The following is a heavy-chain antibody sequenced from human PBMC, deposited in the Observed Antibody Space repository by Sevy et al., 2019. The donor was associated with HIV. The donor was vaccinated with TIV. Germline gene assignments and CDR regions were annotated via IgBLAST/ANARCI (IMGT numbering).Heavy chain of an antibody. CDR3: ARGWRIGYLSSGMDV. J-gene: IGHJ6*02. V-gene: IGHV3-48*01. CDR2: ISRSSNTK. Sequence: GGSLRLSCAASGFNFSSYSMNWVRQAPGKGLEWISYISRSSNTKYYADSVKGRFTIFRDNAKSSLYLQMDSLRAEDTAVYYCARGWRIGYLSSGMDVWGQGTTVTVSS. CDR1: GFNFSSYS. D-gene: IGHD3-3*01.